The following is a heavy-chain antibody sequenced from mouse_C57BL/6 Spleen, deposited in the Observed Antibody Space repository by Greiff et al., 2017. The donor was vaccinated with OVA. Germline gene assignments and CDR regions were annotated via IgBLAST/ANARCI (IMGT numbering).Heavy chain of an antibody. Sequence: VQLQQPGAELVRPGSSVTLSCKASGYTFTDYWMHWVKQRPIQGLEWIGYIDPSDSDTHYNHKFKDKATLTENKSSSTAYMQLSRLTSEDSAVYYSARDDGYYPFAYWGQGTLVTVSA. CDR2: IDPSDSDT. J-gene: IGHJ3*01. D-gene: IGHD2-3*01. CDR1: GYTFTDYW. V-gene: IGHV1-52*01. CDR3: ARDDGYYPFAY.